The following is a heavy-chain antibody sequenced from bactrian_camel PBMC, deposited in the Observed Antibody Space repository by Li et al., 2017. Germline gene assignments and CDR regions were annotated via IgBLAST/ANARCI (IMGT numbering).Heavy chain of an antibody. CDR1: GSSFSDRC. V-gene: IGHV3S53*01. J-gene: IGHJ4*01. D-gene: IGHD3*01. Sequence: HVQLVESGGGTVQRGGSLRLSCAASGSSFSDRCMAWFRQAPGVEREGVASIDSDGTPYYAPAVKGRFTISQDKEKNSVYLQMNSLKPEDTGSYHCRGEFVRIIEVMTTLPCWAQGTQVTVS. CDR3: RGEFVRIIEVMTTLPC. CDR2: IDSDGTP.